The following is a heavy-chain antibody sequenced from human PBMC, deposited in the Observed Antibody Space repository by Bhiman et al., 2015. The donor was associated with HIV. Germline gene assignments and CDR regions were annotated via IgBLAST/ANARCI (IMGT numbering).Heavy chain of an antibody. J-gene: IGHJ4*02. CDR1: GFTFSSYS. Sequence: EVQLVESGGGLVKPGGSLRLSCAASGFTFSSYSMNWVRQAPGKGLEWVSSISSSSSYIYYADSVKGRFTISRDNAKNSLYLQMNSLRAEDTAVYYCARDGVLQFLEWSRADYFDYWGQGTLVTVSS. CDR2: ISSSSSYI. D-gene: IGHD3-3*01. V-gene: IGHV3-21*03. CDR3: ARDGVLQFLEWSRADYFDY.